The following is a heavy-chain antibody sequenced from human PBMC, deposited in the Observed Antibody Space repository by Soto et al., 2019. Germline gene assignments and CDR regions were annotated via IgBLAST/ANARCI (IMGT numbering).Heavy chain of an antibody. V-gene: IGHV4-30-4*01. Sequence: SETLCLTCTVSRGSISRGDNYWRSIRQPPGKGLEWIWYSYYGGSASYNPSLKSRVTIPSDTFKNHFSLQLSSVTAADPAVYFCASRRLFSHHNINVWRQGTRVAVSS. J-gene: IGHJ6*02. D-gene: IGHD1-20*01. CDR2: SYYGGSA. CDR3: ASRRLFSHHNINV. CDR1: RGSISRGDNY.